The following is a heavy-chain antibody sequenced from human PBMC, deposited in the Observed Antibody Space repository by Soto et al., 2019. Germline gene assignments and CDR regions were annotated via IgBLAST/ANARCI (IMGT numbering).Heavy chain of an antibody. CDR2: FYYSGST. J-gene: IGHJ5*02. V-gene: IGHV4-39*02. CDR3: ARDRRLITMVRGVSLWFDP. Sequence: SETLSLTCAVSGGSISSATYSWGWIRQPPGKGLEWIGTFYYSGSTHYNPSLESRVTISVDTSKNQFSLKVSSVTAADTAVYYCARDRRLITMVRGVSLWFDPWGQGTLVTVSS. CDR1: GGSISSATYS. D-gene: IGHD3-10*01.